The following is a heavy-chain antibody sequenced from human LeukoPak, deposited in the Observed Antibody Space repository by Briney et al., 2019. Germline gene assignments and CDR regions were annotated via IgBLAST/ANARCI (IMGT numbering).Heavy chain of an antibody. D-gene: IGHD5-18*01. CDR1: GFTFSSYD. CDR2: IGTAGDT. CDR3: ARGGTAMAYYFDY. V-gene: IGHV3-13*01. J-gene: IGHJ4*02. Sequence: GGSLRLSCAASGFTFSSYDMHWVRQATGKGPEWVSAIGTAGDTYYPGSVKGRFTISRENAKNSLYLQMNSLRAGDTAVYYCARGGTAMAYYFDYWGQGTLVTVSS.